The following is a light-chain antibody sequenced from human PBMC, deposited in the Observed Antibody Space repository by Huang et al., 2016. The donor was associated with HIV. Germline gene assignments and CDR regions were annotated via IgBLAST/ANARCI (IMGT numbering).Light chain of an antibody. J-gene: IGKJ4*01. Sequence: IVLTQTPASLSLSAGERATLSCRASQSVSHYLSWYQHKPGQPPRLLIYGASRRATDIPARFNGSGSGTDFTLTISSLEAEDSALYYCQESDTWPRLTLGGGTKVEIK. CDR1: QSVSHY. V-gene: IGKV3-11*01. CDR3: QESDTWPRLT. CDR2: GAS.